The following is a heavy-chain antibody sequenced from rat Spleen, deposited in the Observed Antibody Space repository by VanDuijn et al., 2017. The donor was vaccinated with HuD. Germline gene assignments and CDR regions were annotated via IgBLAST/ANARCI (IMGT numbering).Heavy chain of an antibody. CDR1: GFTFSDYG. CDR2: ISSDGSNT. CDR3: ARRHYGYTDYFDY. Sequence: EVQLVESDGGLVQPGRSLKLSCAASGFTFSDYGMSWVRQAPTKGLEWVATISSDGSNTYYRDSVKGRFTVSRDNAKNTLFLQMDSLRSEDTATYYCARRHYGYTDYFDYWGQGVMVTVSS. V-gene: IGHV5-29*01. J-gene: IGHJ2*01. D-gene: IGHD1-9*01.